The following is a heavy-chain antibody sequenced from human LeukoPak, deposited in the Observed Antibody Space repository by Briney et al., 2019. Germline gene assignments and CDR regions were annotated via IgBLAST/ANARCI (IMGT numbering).Heavy chain of an antibody. CDR2: IIPILGIA. J-gene: IGHJ5*02. D-gene: IGHD6-13*01. V-gene: IGHV1-69*10. CDR1: GGTFSSYA. CDR3: ANQAAAGTGFDP. Sequence: VASVKVSCKASGGTFSSYAISWVRQAPGQGLEWMGGIIPILGIANYAQKFQGRVTITADKSTSTAYMELSSLRSEDTAVYYCANQAAAGTGFDPWGRRTLVTVSS.